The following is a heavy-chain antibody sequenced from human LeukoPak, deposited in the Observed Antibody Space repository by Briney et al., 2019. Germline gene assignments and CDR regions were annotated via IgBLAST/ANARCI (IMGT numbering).Heavy chain of an antibody. J-gene: IGHJ4*02. CDR2: IYYRGST. D-gene: IGHD3-22*01. V-gene: IGHV4-59*01. CDR3: ARSGPHYDSSGQIDY. Sequence: SETLSLTCTVSGGSISSYYWSWIRQPPGKGLEWIGYIYYRGSTNYNPSLKSRVTISVDTSKNQFSLKLSSVTAADTAVYYCARSGPHYDSSGQIDYWGQGTLVTVSS. CDR1: GGSISSYY.